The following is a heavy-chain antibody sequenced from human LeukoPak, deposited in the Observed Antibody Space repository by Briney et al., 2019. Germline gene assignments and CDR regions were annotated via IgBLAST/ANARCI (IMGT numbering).Heavy chain of an antibody. J-gene: IGHJ4*02. D-gene: IGHD6-13*01. V-gene: IGHV3-23*01. CDR2: ISGSSGRT. CDR3: AKQGSSSWYYFDC. CDR1: GFTFSSYA. Sequence: GGSLRLSCAASGFTFSSYAMSWVRPAPGKGLECVSPISGSSGRTYYADSVKGRFTISRDNSKNTLYLQMNSLRAEDTAVYYCAKQGSSSWYYFDCWGQGTLVTVSS.